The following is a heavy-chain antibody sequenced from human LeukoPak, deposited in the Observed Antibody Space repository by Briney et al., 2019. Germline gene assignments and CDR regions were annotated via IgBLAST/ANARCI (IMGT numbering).Heavy chain of an antibody. D-gene: IGHD3-22*01. J-gene: IGHJ4*02. CDR2: NASDTTYM. CDR1: GFTFSTYT. CDR3: ARDYYDSSASATFDY. Sequence: PGGSLRLSCEASGFTFSTYTVNWVRQAPGKGLEWVSSNASDTTYMKYADSVKGRFSVSRDNATVFLEMKSLRADDTAVYFCARDYYDSSASATFDYWGRGTLVTVSS. V-gene: IGHV3-21*01.